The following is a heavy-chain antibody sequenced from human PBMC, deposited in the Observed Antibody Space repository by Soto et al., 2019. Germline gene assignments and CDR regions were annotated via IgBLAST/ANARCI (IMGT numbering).Heavy chain of an antibody. CDR1: GGAFNEYY. V-gene: IGHV4-34*01. J-gene: IGHJ4*02. CDR2: ISHTGSS. D-gene: IGHD1-26*01. CDR3: ARRGKHSGWAPDS. Sequence: SEDLSLTRPGHGGAFNEYYLNWLRPSPGKGLECIGEISHTGSSDYNPSLRSRATISVDPSRNQFSLKLTSVTAADTAVYYCARRGKHSGWAPDSWGQGTLVTVSS.